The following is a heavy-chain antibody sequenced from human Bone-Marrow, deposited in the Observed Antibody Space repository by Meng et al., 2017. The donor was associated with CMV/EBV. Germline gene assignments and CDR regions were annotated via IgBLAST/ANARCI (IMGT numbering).Heavy chain of an antibody. CDR2: IGSAGDR. D-gene: IGHD3-16*01. J-gene: IGHJ4*02. Sequence: GESLKISCAASGFSFSSHDMHWVRQTPGKGLEWVSSIGSAGDRYYAGSVKGRFTISRENAKNSFSLQMNSLRVGDTAVYYCARQWDYGYNSLVDWGPGKLVTVSS. V-gene: IGHV3-13*01. CDR1: GFSFSSHD. CDR3: ARQWDYGYNSLVD.